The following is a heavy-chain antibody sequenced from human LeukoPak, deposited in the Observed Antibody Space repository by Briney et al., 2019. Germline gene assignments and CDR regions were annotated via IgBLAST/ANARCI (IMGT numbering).Heavy chain of an antibody. CDR1: GFTFSSYS. D-gene: IGHD3-10*01. CDR3: AKVAKYYYGSETYYFFEH. CDR2: ISSSSSYI. Sequence: GGSLRLSCAASGFTFSSYSMNWVRQAPGKGLEWVSSISSSSSYIYYADSVKGRFTISRDNAKNSLYLQMNSLRAEDTAVYYCAKVAKYYYGSETYYFFEHWGRGTPVTASS. V-gene: IGHV3-21*01. J-gene: IGHJ4*02.